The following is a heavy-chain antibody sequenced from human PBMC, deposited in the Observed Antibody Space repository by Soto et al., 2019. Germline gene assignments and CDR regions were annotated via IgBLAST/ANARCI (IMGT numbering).Heavy chain of an antibody. CDR2: IYYSGST. CDR1: GGSISSYY. D-gene: IGHD2-15*01. CDR3: ARYCSGGSCRRHFDY. V-gene: IGHV4-59*01. Sequence: ETLSLTCTVSGGSISSYYWSWIRQPPGKGLEWIGYIYYSGSTNYNPSLKSRVTISVDTSKNQFSLKLSSVTAADTAVYYCARYCSGGSCRRHFDYWGQGTLVTVSS. J-gene: IGHJ4*02.